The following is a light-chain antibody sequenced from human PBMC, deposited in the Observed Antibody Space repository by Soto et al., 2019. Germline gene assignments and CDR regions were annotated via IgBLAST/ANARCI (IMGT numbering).Light chain of an antibody. V-gene: IGKV1-39*01. Sequence: DIQMTQSPSSLAASVGDRGNITCRASQTVSSYLNWYQQQPGTVPNLLIYATSNLQSGPPSRFSGRGFGTDFTLTISRLQPEDFATYYRQQSFTTPSFGQGTRLEIK. J-gene: IGKJ5*01. CDR3: QQSFTTPS. CDR1: QTVSSY. CDR2: ATS.